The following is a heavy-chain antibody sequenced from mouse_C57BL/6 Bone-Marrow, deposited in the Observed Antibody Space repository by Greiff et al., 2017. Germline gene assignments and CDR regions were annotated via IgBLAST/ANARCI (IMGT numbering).Heavy chain of an antibody. J-gene: IGHJ4*01. CDR2: IYPSDSET. Sequence: QVQLQQPGAELVRPGSSVKLSCKASGYTFTSYWMDWVKQRPGQGLEWIGNIYPSDSETHYNQKFKDKATLTADKSASTAYLQLSSLTSEDSAVYYCASRGDPFYAMDYWGQGTSGTVSS. CDR1: GYTFTSYW. V-gene: IGHV1-61*01. CDR3: ASRGDPFYAMDY.